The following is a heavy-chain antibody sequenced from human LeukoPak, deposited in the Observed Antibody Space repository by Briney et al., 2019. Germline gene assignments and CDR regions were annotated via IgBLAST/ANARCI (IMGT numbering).Heavy chain of an antibody. Sequence: GGSLRLSCAASGLTFSNYSMNWVRQAPGKGLEWVSSISSSRSYKYYADSVKGRFTISRDNAKNSLYLQMNSLRAEDTAVYYCARTDADGPYYFDYWGQGTLVTVSS. V-gene: IGHV3-21*01. CDR1: GLTFSNYS. J-gene: IGHJ4*02. CDR3: ARTDADGPYYFDY. CDR2: ISSSRSYK.